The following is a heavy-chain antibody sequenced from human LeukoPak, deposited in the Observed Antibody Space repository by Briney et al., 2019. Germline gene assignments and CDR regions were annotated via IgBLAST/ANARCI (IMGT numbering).Heavy chain of an antibody. CDR2: IYTSGST. V-gene: IGHV4-4*07. CDR3: ASGESIAAAGYYYYYYMDV. J-gene: IGHJ6*03. Sequence: SETLSLTCTVSGGSISSYYWSWIRQPAGKGLEWIGRIYTSGSTNYNPSLKSRVTMSVDTSKNQFSLKLSSVTAADTAVYYCASGESIAAAGYYYYYYMDVWGKGTTVTVSS. CDR1: GGSISSYY. D-gene: IGHD6-13*01.